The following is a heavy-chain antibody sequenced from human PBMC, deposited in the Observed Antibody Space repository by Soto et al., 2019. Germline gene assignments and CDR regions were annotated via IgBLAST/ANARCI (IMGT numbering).Heavy chain of an antibody. CDR1: GGSISSYY. V-gene: IGHV4-59*08. Sequence: SETLSLTCTVSGGSISSYYWSWIRQPPGKGLEWIGYIYYSGSTNYNPSLKSRVTISVDTSKNQFSLKLSSVTAADTAVYYCARPGTTVTANYFDYWGQGTLVTVSS. J-gene: IGHJ4*02. D-gene: IGHD4-17*01. CDR3: ARPGTTVTANYFDY. CDR2: IYYSGST.